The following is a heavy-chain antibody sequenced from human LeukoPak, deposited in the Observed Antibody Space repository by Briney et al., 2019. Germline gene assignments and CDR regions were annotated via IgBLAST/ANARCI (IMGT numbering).Heavy chain of an antibody. CDR1: GGSISSSSYY. J-gene: IGHJ4*02. V-gene: IGHV4-39*07. Sequence: PSETLSLTCTVSGGSISSSSYYWGWIRQPPGKGLEWIGSIYYSGSTYYNPSLKSRVTISVDTSKNQFSLKLGSVTAADTAVYYCARDLAGYVWGQGTLVTVSS. CDR3: ARDLAGYV. D-gene: IGHD1-1*01. CDR2: IYYSGST.